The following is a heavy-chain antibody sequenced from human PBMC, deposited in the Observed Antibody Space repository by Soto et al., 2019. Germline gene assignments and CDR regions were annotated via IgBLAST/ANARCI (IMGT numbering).Heavy chain of an antibody. CDR2: INSDGSDT. V-gene: IGHV3-74*03. CDR1: GFTFSGYW. Sequence: EMQLVESGGGLVQPGGSLRLSCAASGFTFSGYWMHWVRQAPGKGLVWVSHINSDGSDTTYADSVKGRFTISRDNPKSTLYLQMNSVRAEDTGAYYCARGSEAYYYYYGMDVWGQGTTVTVSS. J-gene: IGHJ6*02. CDR3: ARGSEAYYYYYGMDV.